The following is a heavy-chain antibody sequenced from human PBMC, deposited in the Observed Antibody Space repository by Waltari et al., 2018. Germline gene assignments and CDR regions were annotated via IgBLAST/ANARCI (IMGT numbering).Heavy chain of an antibody. J-gene: IGHJ3*02. CDR2: INPSGGST. CDR1: GYTFTSYY. Sequence: QVRLVQSGAEVKKPGASVKVSCKASGYTFTSYYMPWVRQAPGQGLEWMGIINPSGGSTSYAQKFQGRVTMTRDTSTSTVYMELSSLRSEDTAVYYCAREYRDSSGLNAFDIWGQGTMVTVSS. CDR3: AREYRDSSGLNAFDI. V-gene: IGHV1-46*03. D-gene: IGHD3-22*01.